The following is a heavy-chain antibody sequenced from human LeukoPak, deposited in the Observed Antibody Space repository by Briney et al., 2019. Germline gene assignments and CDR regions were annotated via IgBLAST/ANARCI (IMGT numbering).Heavy chain of an antibody. CDR2: MNPNSGNT. CDR1: GYTFTSYD. D-gene: IGHD2-15*01. CDR3: ARAAPLYYYYYYMDV. J-gene: IGHJ6*03. Sequence: ASVKVSCKASGYTFTSYDINWVRQATGQGLEWMGWMNPNSGNTGYAQKVQGSVTMTRNTSISTAYMELSSLRSEDTAVYYCARAAPLYYYYYYMDVWGKGTTVTVSS. V-gene: IGHV1-8*01.